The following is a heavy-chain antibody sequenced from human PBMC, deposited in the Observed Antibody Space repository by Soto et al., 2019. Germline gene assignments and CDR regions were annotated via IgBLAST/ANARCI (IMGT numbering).Heavy chain of an antibody. CDR3: ARTGSTQNWFDP. D-gene: IGHD2-2*01. V-gene: IGHV1-2*04. CDR2: INPNSGGT. CDR1: GYTFTGCY. Sequence: ASVKVSCKASGYTFTGCYMHWVRQAPGQGLEWMGWINPNSGGTNYAQKFQGWVTMTRDTSISTAYMELSRLRSDDTAVYYCARTGSTQNWFDPWGQGTLVTVSS. J-gene: IGHJ5*02.